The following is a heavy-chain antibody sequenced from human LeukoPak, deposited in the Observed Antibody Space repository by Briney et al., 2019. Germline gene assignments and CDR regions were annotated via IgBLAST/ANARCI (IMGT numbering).Heavy chain of an antibody. Sequence: SQTLSLTCTVSGGSISSGDYYWSWIRQPPGKGLEWIGYIYYSGSTYYNPSLKSRVTISVDTSKNQFSLKLSSVTAADTAVYYCARPELYSGSYYLGAFDIWGQGTMVTVSS. CDR1: GGSISSGDYY. J-gene: IGHJ3*02. CDR2: IYYSGST. D-gene: IGHD1-26*01. V-gene: IGHV4-30-4*08. CDR3: ARPELYSGSYYLGAFDI.